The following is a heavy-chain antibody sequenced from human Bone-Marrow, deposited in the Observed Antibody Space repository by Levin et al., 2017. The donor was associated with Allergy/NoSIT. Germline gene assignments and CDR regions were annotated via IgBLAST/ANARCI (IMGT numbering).Heavy chain of an antibody. Sequence: SETLSLTCSISGSFSDYYWSWIRQPPGKGLEWIGEINHSGGINYIPSLRSRVTISADTSKKQVSLKLTSVTAADTALYYCARLVHDTSGFHSSYLDYWGPGALVTV. CDR2: INHSGGI. J-gene: IGHJ4*02. CDR1: GSFSDYY. V-gene: IGHV4-34*01. D-gene: IGHD3-22*01. CDR3: ARLVHDTSGFHSSYLDY.